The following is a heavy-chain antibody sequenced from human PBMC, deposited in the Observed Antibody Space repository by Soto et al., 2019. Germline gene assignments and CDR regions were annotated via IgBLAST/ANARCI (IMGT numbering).Heavy chain of an antibody. CDR3: ARLYCSSSTCDSWFDP. Sequence: GESLKISCTGFGYTFNSFWISWVRQMPGRGLEWVGRIDPRDSYTSYSPSFQGHVTISADKSISAVYLQWGSLKASDTAMYYCARLYCSSSTCDSWFDPWGQGTLVTV. J-gene: IGHJ5*02. CDR1: GYTFNSFW. V-gene: IGHV5-10-1*01. D-gene: IGHD2-2*01. CDR2: IDPRDSYT.